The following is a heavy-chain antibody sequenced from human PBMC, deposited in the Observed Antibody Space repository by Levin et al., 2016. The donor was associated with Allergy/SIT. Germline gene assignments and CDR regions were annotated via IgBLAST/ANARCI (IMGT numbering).Heavy chain of an antibody. CDR3: AKGGLLLWFGELLYY. V-gene: IGHV3-23*01. CDR2: ISGSGGST. D-gene: IGHD3-10*01. CDR1: GFTFSSYA. J-gene: IGHJ4*02. Sequence: GESLKISCAASGFTFSSYAMSWVRQAPGKGLEWVSAISGSGGSTYYADSVKGRFTISRDNSKNTLYLQMNSLRAEDTAVYYCAKGGLLLWFGELLYYWGQGTLVTVSS.